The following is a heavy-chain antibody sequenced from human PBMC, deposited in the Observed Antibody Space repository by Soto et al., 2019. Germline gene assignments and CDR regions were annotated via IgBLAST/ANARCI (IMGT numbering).Heavy chain of an antibody. CDR3: ARPFCARASKDNWFDS. CDR1: GGSISSGTYY. V-gene: IGHV4-31*03. J-gene: IGHJ5*01. Sequence: SETLSLTCTVSGGSISSGTYYWSWIRQHPEKGLEWIGYISYTGSTYYSPSLRSRLTMSVDTSKNQFSLNLRSVTAADTAVYYCARPFCARASKDNWFDSWGQGSLVTVSS. CDR2: ISYTGST.